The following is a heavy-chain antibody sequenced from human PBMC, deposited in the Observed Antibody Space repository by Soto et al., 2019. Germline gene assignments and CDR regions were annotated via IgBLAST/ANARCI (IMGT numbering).Heavy chain of an antibody. V-gene: IGHV3-43*01. J-gene: IGHJ4*02. CDR2: ISWDGGST. CDR3: AKDGDFWSGYFDY. D-gene: IGHD3-3*01. Sequence: EVQLVESGGVVVQPGGYLRLSCAASGFTFDDYTMHWVRQAPGKGLEWVSLISWDGGSTYYADSVKGRFTISRDNSKNSLYLQMNSLRTEDTALYYCAKDGDFWSGYFDYWGQGTLVTVSS. CDR1: GFTFDDYT.